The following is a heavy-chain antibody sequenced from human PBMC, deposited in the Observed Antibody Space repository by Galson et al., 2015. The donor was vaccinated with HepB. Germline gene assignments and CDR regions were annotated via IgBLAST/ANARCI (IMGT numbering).Heavy chain of an antibody. CDR2: ISGSGGSS. V-gene: IGHV3-23*01. J-gene: IGHJ6*02. CDR3: ALTTLNPYYYYGLDV. CDR1: GITPRSDA. D-gene: IGHD4-17*01. Sequence: SLRLSCAASGITPRSDALNWFRQAPGKGLEWVSGISGSGGSSCYADSVKGRFTNARDNSKKSMYIQMNSLRVEDTAVYYRALTTLNPYYYYGLDVWGQGTTVTVSS.